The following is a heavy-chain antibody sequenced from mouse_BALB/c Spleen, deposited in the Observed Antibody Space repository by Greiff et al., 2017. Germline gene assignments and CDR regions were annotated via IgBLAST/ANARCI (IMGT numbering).Heavy chain of an antibody. J-gene: IGHJ2*01. CDR2: IYPGNSDT. CDR1: GYSFTSYW. D-gene: IGHD1-1*01. Sequence: DVKLQESGTVLARPGASVKMSCKASGYSFTSYWMHWVKQRPGQGLEWIGAIYPGNSDTSYNQKFKGKAKLTAVTSASTAYMELSSLTNEDSAVYYCTRSLYGSSHYFDYWGQGTTLTVSS. CDR3: TRSLYGSSHYFDY. V-gene: IGHV1-5*01.